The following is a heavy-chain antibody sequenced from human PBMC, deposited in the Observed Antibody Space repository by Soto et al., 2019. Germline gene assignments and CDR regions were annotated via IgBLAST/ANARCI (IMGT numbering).Heavy chain of an antibody. V-gene: IGHV4-30-2*01. CDR3: ARVERSIVGDAFDI. D-gene: IGHD3-22*01. Sequence: SETLSLTCAVSGGSISSGGYSWSWIRQPPGKGLEWIGYIYHSGSTYYNPSLKSRVTISVDRSKNQFSLKLSSVTAADTAVYYCARVERSIVGDAFDIWDQGTMVTVSS. CDR1: GGSISSGGYS. CDR2: IYHSGST. J-gene: IGHJ3*02.